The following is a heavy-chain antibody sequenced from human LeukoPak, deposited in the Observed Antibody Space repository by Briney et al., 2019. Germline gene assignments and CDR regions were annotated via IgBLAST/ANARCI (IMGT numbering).Heavy chain of an antibody. V-gene: IGHV1-2*02. D-gene: IGHD2-2*02. Sequence: GASVKVSCKASGYTFTGYYMHWVRQAPGQGLEWMGWINPNSGGTNYAQKFQGRVTMTRDTSISTAYMELSRLRSDDTAVYYCARDHGTGVPAAIAINWFDPWGQGTLVTVSS. CDR3: ARDHGTGVPAAIAINWFDP. CDR1: GYTFTGYY. CDR2: INPNSGGT. J-gene: IGHJ5*02.